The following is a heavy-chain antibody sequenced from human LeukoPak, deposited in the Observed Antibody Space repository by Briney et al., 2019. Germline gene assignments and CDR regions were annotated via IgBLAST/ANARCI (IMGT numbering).Heavy chain of an antibody. Sequence: SETLSLTCTVSGGSISSSNWWSWVRQPPGKGLEWIGEIYHSGSTNYNPSLKSRVTISVDTSKNQFSLKLTSVTAADTAVYYCARDLLYYSGSGSPLEYWGQGTLVTVSS. CDR2: IYHSGST. V-gene: IGHV4-4*02. CDR3: ARDLLYYSGSGSPLEY. CDR1: GGSISSSNW. D-gene: IGHD3-10*01. J-gene: IGHJ4*02.